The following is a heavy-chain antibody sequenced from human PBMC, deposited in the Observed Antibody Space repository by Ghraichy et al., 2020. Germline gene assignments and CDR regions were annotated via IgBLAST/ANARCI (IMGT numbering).Heavy chain of an antibody. D-gene: IGHD2-21*01. J-gene: IGHJ4*02. CDR3: ARFTDWGGDCPWDY. CDR2: LSARTGKT. CDR1: GFTFSGYA. V-gene: IGHV3-23*01. Sequence: GGSLRLSCAASGFTFSGYAMNWVRQAPGKGPEWISSLSARTGKTFYADSVNGRFTISRDVSKNTLYLQLNNLGADDAARYYCARFTDWGGDCPWDYWGQGTRVSVSS.